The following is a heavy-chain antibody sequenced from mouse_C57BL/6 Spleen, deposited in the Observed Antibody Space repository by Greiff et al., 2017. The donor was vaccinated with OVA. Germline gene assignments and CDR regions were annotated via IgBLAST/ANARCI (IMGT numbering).Heavy chain of an antibody. CDR2: ISYDGSN. CDR1: GYSITSGYY. CDR3: AREGTVVFDY. J-gene: IGHJ2*01. Sequence: EVQLVESGPGLVKPSQSLSLTCSVTGYSITSGYYWNWIRQFPGNKLEWMGYISYDGSNNYNPSLKNRISITRDTSKNQFFLKLNSVTTEDTATYYCAREGTVVFDYWGQGTTLTVSS. D-gene: IGHD1-1*01. V-gene: IGHV3-6*01.